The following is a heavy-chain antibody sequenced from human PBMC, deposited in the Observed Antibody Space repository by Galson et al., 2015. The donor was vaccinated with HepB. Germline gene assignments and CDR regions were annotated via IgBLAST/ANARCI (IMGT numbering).Heavy chain of an antibody. D-gene: IGHD3-3*01. Sequence: TLSLTCAVSGGSVSNDKYFWGWIRQPPGKGLEWIGSIYYGGGAVYNPSLQSRVTISLDASRNELSLILTPVIAADTAFYFCARNPHYDFWSGYLEWGPTRSRRMSTHFDTWGRGTLVTVSS. J-gene: IGHJ4*02. CDR1: GGSVSNDKYF. V-gene: IGHV4-39*01. CDR3: ARNPHYDFWSGYLEWGPTRSRRMSTHFDT. CDR2: IYYGGGA.